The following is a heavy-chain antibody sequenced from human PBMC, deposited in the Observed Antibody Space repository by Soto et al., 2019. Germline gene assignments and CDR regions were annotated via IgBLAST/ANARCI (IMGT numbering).Heavy chain of an antibody. D-gene: IGHD1-7*01. V-gene: IGHV4-30-2*01. J-gene: IGHJ5*02. CDR1: GGSISSGGYS. CDR3: ARTESGTFDP. CDR2: IYHSGST. Sequence: SETLSLTCAVSGGSISSGGYSWSWIRQPPGKGLEWIGYIYHSGSTYYNPSLKSRVTISVDRSKNQFSLKLSSVTAAATAVYYCARTESGTFDPWGQGTLVTVSS.